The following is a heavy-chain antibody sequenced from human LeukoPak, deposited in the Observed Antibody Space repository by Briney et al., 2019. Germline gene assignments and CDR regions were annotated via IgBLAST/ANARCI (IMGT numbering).Heavy chain of an antibody. V-gene: IGHV1-2*02. CDR3: ARGLAATLGYFDY. CDR2: INPNRGGT. D-gene: IGHD2-15*01. CDR1: GYTFTVYY. Sequence: ASVTVSCTAFGYTFTVYYMHWVRQAPGQGPKWMGWINPNRGGTNYAQKFQGRVTMTRDTSISTAYMELSRLRSDDTAVYYCARGLAATLGYFDYWGQGTLVTVSS. J-gene: IGHJ4*02.